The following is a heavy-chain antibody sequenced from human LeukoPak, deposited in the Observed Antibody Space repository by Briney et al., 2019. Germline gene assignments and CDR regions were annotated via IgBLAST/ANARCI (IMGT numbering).Heavy chain of an antibody. V-gene: IGHV1-2*02. CDR2: INPNSGGT. D-gene: IGHD2-15*01. Sequence: ASVKVSCKASGYTFTGYYMHWVRQATGQGLEWMGWINPNSGGTNYAQKFQGRVTMTRDTSISTAYMELSRLRSDDTAVYYCARDGSGGSYLGVGNWGQGTLVTVSS. CDR3: ARDGSGGSYLGVGN. CDR1: GYTFTGYY. J-gene: IGHJ4*02.